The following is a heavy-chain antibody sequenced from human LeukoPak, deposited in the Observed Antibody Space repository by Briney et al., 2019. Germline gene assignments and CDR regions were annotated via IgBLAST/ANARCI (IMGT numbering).Heavy chain of an antibody. CDR3: ARDDPFMVRGVYYYGMDV. Sequence: PSETLSLTCAVYGGSFSGYYWSWIRQPPGKGLEWIGEINHSGSTNYNPSLKSRVTISVDTSKNQFSLKLSSVTAADTAVYYCARDDPFMVRGVYYYGMDVWGQGTTVTVSS. CDR2: INHSGST. CDR1: GGSFSGYY. V-gene: IGHV4-34*01. J-gene: IGHJ6*02. D-gene: IGHD3-10*01.